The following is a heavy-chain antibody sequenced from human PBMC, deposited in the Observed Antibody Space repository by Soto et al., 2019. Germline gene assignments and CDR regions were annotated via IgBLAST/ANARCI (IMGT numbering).Heavy chain of an antibody. CDR2: IYYSGST. CDR3: ARESLGYCSSTSCYGNGMDV. V-gene: IGHV4-59*01. J-gene: IGHJ6*02. D-gene: IGHD2-2*01. CDR1: GGSISSYY. Sequence: QVQLQESGPGLVKPSETLSLTCTVSGGSISSYYWSWIRQPPGKGLEWIGYIYYSGSTNYNPSLKSRVTISVDTSKNQFSLKLSSVTAADTAVYYCARESLGYCSSTSCYGNGMDVWGQGTTVTVSS.